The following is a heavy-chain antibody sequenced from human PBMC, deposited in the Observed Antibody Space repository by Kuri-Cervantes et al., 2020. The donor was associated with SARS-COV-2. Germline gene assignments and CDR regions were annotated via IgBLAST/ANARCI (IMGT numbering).Heavy chain of an antibody. D-gene: IGHD1-26*01. CDR1: GYTFTSYG. V-gene: IGHV1-18*01. J-gene: IGHJ5*02. CDR2: INAHNANT. Sequence: ASVKVSCKASGYTFTSYGITWVRQAPGQGLEWMGWINAHNANTNYAQKFQGRVAMTTDASTTTAYMELRSLRSDDTGVYYCARGSKASYSGSSWFDPWGQGTLVTVSS. CDR3: ARGSKASYSGSSWFDP.